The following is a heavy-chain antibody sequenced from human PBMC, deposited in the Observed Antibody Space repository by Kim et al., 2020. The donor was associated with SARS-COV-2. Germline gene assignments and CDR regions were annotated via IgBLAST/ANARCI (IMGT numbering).Heavy chain of an antibody. V-gene: IGHV4-59*13. CDR1: GGSISSYY. Sequence: SETLSLTCTVSGGSISSYYWSWIRQPPGKGLEWIGYIYYSGSTNYNPSLKSRVTISVDTSKNQFSLKLSSVTAADTAVYYCARAYCSGGSCYRNWFDPWGQGTLVTVSS. CDR2: IYYSGST. D-gene: IGHD2-15*01. CDR3: ARAYCSGGSCYRNWFDP. J-gene: IGHJ5*02.